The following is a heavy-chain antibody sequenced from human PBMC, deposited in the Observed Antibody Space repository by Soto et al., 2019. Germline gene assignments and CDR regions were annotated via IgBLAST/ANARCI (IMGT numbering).Heavy chain of an antibody. CDR1: GFTFSSYA. D-gene: IGHD6-19*01. Sequence: HPGGSLRLSCAASGFTFSSYAMSWVRQAPGKGLEWVSAISGSGGSTYYADSVKGRFTISRDNSKNTLYLQMNSLRAEDTAVYYCAKTWAQISSGWYVMESYFQHWGQGTLVTVSS. J-gene: IGHJ1*01. V-gene: IGHV3-23*01. CDR3: AKTWAQISSGWYVMESYFQH. CDR2: ISGSGGST.